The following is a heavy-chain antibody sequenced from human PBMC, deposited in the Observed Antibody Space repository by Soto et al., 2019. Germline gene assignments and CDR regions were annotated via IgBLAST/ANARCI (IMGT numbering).Heavy chain of an antibody. V-gene: IGHV4-34*01. D-gene: IGHD3-10*01. CDR3: AREYYYGSGSFNVFDY. J-gene: IGHJ4*02. Sequence: SETLALTCAVSGGCFSGYYWRWIRQPPGKGLEWIGEINHSGSTNYNPSLKSRVTISVDTSKNQFSLKLSSVTAADTAVYYCAREYYYGSGSFNVFDYWGQGTLVTVSS. CDR1: GGCFSGYY. CDR2: INHSGST.